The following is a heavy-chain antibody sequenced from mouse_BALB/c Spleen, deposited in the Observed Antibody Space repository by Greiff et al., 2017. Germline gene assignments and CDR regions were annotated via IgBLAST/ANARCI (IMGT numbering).Heavy chain of an antibody. D-gene: IGHD1-1*01. J-gene: IGHJ4*01. V-gene: IGHV5-17*02. CDR1: GFTFSSFG. Sequence: EVKLVESGGGLVQPGGSRKLSCAASGFTFSSFGMHWVRQAPEKGLEWVAYISSGSSTIYYADTVKGRFTISRDNPKNTLFLQMTSLRSEDTAMYYCARWDYGSSDYAMDYWGQGTSVTVSS. CDR3: ARWDYGSSDYAMDY. CDR2: ISSGSSTI.